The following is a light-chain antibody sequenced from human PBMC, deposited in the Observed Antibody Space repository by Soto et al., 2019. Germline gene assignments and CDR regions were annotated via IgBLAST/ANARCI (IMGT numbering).Light chain of an antibody. V-gene: IGLV1-40*01. CDR3: QSYDSSLSGSGV. CDR2: GNI. CDR1: SSNIGAGYD. J-gene: IGLJ1*01. Sequence: QSVLTQPPSVSGAPGQRVTISCTGSSSNIGAGYDVHWYQQLPGTAPKLLIYGNINRPSGVPDRFSGSKSGTSASLAITGLEAEGEADYYCQSYDSSLSGSGVFGTGSKVTVL.